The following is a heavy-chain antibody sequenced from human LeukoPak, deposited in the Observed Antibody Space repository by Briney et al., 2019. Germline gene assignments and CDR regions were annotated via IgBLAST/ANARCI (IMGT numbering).Heavy chain of an antibody. CDR1: GFTFNSYV. CDR2: INGGGSNT. D-gene: IGHD2-15*01. J-gene: IGHJ4*02. Sequence: QPGGSLRLSCAASGFTFNSYVMSWVRQAPGKGLEWVSAINGGGSNTYYADSVKGRFTISRDNSKNMLYLQMSSLRADDTAIYYCAKSVVVMTFRFDDWGQGALVTVSS. V-gene: IGHV3-23*01. CDR3: AKSVVVMTFRFDD.